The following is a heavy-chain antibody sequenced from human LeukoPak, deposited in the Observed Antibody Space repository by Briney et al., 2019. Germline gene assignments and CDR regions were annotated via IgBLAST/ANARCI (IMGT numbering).Heavy chain of an antibody. D-gene: IGHD6-13*01. Sequence: SETLSLTCTVSGGSISSSSYYWGWIRQPPGKGLEWIGSIYYSGSTYYNPSLKSRVTISVDTSKNQFSLKLSSVTAADTAVYYCARAQADYSSQYFDYWGQGTLVTVSS. CDR1: GGSISSSSYY. CDR2: IYYSGST. CDR3: ARAQADYSSQYFDY. V-gene: IGHV4-39*07. J-gene: IGHJ4*02.